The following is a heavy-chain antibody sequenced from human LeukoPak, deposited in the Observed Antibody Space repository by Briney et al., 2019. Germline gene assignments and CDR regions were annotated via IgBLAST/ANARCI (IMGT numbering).Heavy chain of an antibody. CDR2: IHDSGTT. V-gene: IGHV4-59*01. D-gene: IGHD6-13*01. CDR3: ASCAGIAAAGTPYFDY. Sequence: SETLSLTCSVSGDSIKTYYWNWIRQPPGKGLEWIGYIHDSGTTDYNPSLKSRVSFLLDTSKNHISLRLRSVTAADTAVYYCASCAGIAAAGTPYFDYWGQGALVTVSS. CDR1: GDSIKTYY. J-gene: IGHJ4*02.